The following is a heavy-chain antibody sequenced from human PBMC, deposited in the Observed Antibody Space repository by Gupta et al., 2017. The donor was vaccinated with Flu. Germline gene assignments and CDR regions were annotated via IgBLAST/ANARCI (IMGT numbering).Heavy chain of an antibody. Sequence: QVQLVQSGAEVKKPGASVRVSCKTSGYTFTSYYLHWVRQAPGQGLEWVGRINPHSGTTNYEQKFQGRVTVSMDTSISTAFMDLSSLTSDDTAVYYCAREKHCSTASCYRWFDPWGQGTLVTVSS. V-gene: IGHV1-2*06. CDR2: INPHSGTT. D-gene: IGHD2-2*02. CDR1: GYTFTSYY. CDR3: AREKHCSTASCYRWFDP. J-gene: IGHJ5*02.